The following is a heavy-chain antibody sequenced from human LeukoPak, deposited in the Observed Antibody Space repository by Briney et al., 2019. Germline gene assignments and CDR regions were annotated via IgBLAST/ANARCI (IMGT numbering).Heavy chain of an antibody. J-gene: IGHJ4*02. CDR3: TADMPASSRAADY. CDR2: IKTKADGATT. CDR1: GFTFSDAW. V-gene: IGHV3-15*01. Sequence: GGSLRLSCAASGFTFSDAWMSWVRQAPGMGLEWVGRIKTKADGATTDYAATVKGRFTISRDDSKTTLYLQINSLKTEDTAVYYCTADMPASSRAADYWGQGTLVTVSS. D-gene: IGHD2-15*01.